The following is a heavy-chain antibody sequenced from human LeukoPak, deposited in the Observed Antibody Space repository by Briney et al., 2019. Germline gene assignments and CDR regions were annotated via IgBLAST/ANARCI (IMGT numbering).Heavy chain of an antibody. CDR2: IYYSGST. CDR1: GGSISSHY. CDR3: ASSGSDLYYFDY. V-gene: IGHV4-59*11. J-gene: IGHJ4*02. D-gene: IGHD1-26*01. Sequence: SETLSLTCTVSGGSISSHYWSWIRQPPGKGLEWIGYIYYSGSTNYNPSLKSRVTISVDTSKNQFSLKLSSVTAADTAVYYCASSGSDLYYFDYWGQGTLVTVSS.